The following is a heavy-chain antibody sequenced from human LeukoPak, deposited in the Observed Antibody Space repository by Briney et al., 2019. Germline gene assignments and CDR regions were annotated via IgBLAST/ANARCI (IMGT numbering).Heavy chain of an antibody. J-gene: IGHJ3*02. D-gene: IGHD3-22*01. CDR1: GYTFTSYY. CDR2: INPSGGST. Sequence: ASVKVSCKASGYTFTSYYMHWVRQAPGRGLEWMGIINPSGGSTSYAQKFQGRVTMTRDTSTSTVYMELSSLRSEDTAVYYCARGVSGYDSSGYHQDAFDIWGQGTMVTVSS. CDR3: ARGVSGYDSSGYHQDAFDI. V-gene: IGHV1-46*01.